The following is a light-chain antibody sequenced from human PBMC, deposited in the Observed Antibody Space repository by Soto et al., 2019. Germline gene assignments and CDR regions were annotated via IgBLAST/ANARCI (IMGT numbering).Light chain of an antibody. CDR2: LNSDGSH. Sequence: QLVLTQSPSASASLGASVKLTCTLSSGHSSYAIAWHQQQPEKGPRYLMKLNSDGSHSKGDGIPDRFSGSSSGAECYLTISSLQSEDEADYYCQTWGTGHVVFGGGTKLTVL. V-gene: IGLV4-69*01. CDR3: QTWGTGHVV. CDR1: SGHSSYA. J-gene: IGLJ2*01.